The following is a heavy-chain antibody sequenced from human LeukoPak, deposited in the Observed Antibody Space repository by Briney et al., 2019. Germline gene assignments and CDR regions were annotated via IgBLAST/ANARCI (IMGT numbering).Heavy chain of an antibody. CDR3: ARHEPLRPDAFDI. CDR1: GYSFTSYW. D-gene: IGHD3-16*01. Sequence: LGESLKISCKGSGYSFTSYWIGWVRQMPGKGLEWMGIIYPGDSDTRYSPSFQGQVTISADKSISTAYLQWSSLKASDTAMYYCARHEPLRPDAFDIWGQGTMVTVSS. J-gene: IGHJ3*02. CDR2: IYPGDSDT. V-gene: IGHV5-51*01.